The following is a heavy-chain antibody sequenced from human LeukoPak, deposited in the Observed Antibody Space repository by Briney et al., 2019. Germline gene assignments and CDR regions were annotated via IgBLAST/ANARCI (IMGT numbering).Heavy chain of an antibody. CDR3: AKDYGQYQLLSSLPNWFDP. CDR1: GFTFSSYW. Sequence: GGSLRLSCAASGFTFSSYWMTWVRQAPGKGLEWVANINQDGSEKYYVDSVKGRFTISRDNAKNSLYLQMNSLRAEDTAVYYCAKDYGQYQLLSSLPNWFDPWGQGTLVTVSS. D-gene: IGHD2-2*01. V-gene: IGHV3-7*01. J-gene: IGHJ5*02. CDR2: INQDGSEK.